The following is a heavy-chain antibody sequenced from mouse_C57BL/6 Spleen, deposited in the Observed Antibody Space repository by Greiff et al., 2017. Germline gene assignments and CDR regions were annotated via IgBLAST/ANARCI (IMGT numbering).Heavy chain of an antibody. Sequence: VQGVESGPGLVAPSQSLSITCTVSGFSLTSYGVSWVRQPPGKGLEWLGVIWGDGSTNYPSALISSLSISKDTSKGQVYLTLNRQQTDVTATYYGAKRYLYDGDYYAMDYWGQGTSVTVSS. J-gene: IGHJ4*01. CDR1: GFSLTSYG. CDR2: IWGDGST. D-gene: IGHD2-14*01. V-gene: IGHV2-3*01. CDR3: AKRYLYDGDYYAMDY.